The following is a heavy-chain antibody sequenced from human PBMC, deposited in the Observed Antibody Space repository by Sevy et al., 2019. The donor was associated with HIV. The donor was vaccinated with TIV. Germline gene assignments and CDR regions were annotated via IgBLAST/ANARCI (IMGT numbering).Heavy chain of an antibody. CDR1: GYSFTGYY. J-gene: IGHJ6*02. Sequence: ASVKVSCKASGYSFTGYYMHWVRQAPGQGLEWMGRINPNSGGTNYAQKFQGRVTMTRDTSIITSYMELSRLRSDDTAVYYCASPAGSLGMDVWGQGTTVTVSS. CDR3: ASPAGSLGMDV. D-gene: IGHD3-10*01. CDR2: INPNSGGT. V-gene: IGHV1-2*06.